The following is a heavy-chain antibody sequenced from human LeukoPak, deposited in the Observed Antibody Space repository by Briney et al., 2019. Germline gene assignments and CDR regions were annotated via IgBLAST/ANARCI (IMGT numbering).Heavy chain of an antibody. CDR3: AIGYYGSGRRGYYGMDV. D-gene: IGHD3-10*01. CDR2: FDPEGGQT. CDR1: GYILTELS. J-gene: IGHJ6*04. V-gene: IGHV1-24*01. Sequence: ASVKVSCKVSGYILTELSMHWVRQAPGKGLEWMGGFDPEGGQTLYAQRFQGRVTMTEDASTETAYMELRSLTSEDTAVYYCAIGYYGSGRRGYYGMDVWGKGTTVTVSS.